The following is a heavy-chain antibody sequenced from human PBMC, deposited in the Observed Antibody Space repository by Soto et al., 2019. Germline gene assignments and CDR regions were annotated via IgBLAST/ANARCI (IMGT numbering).Heavy chain of an antibody. J-gene: IGHJ6*02. Sequence: LRLSCAVSGSTFSNDWMHWVRQAPGRGLVWVSHINSDGSSTNYADFVKGRFTIARDNAKNTVYLQMNSLRAEDTAVYYCARDRSYSLDVWGQGTTVTVSS. CDR3: ARDRSYSLDV. CDR1: GSTFSNDW. CDR2: INSDGSST. V-gene: IGHV3-74*01.